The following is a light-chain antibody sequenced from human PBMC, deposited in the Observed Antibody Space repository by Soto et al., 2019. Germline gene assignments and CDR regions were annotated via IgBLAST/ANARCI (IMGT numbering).Light chain of an antibody. V-gene: IGLV2-14*01. J-gene: IGLJ2*01. CDR1: SSDVGDYKS. Sequence: QSALTQPASVSGSPGQSIAISCSETSSDVGDYKSVSWYQHHPGKLPKLVIFEVSNRPSGVSNRFSGSKSGNTASLTISGLQAEDEADYYCSSYRTGSRVFGGGTKVTVL. CDR3: SSYRTGSRV. CDR2: EVS.